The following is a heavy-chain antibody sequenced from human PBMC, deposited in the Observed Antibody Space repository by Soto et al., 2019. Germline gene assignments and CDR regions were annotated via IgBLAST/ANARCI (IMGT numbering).Heavy chain of an antibody. CDR3: AKDRTYDLAQTGGFAFDY. CDR1: GFTFSSYG. Sequence: GGSLRLSCAASGFTFSSYGMHWVRQAPGKGLEWVAVISYDGSNKYYADSVKGRFTISRDNSKNTLYLQMNSLRAEDTAVYYCAKDRTYDLAQTGGFAFDYWGQGTLVTVSS. J-gene: IGHJ4*02. CDR2: ISYDGSNK. V-gene: IGHV3-30*18. D-gene: IGHD3-3*01.